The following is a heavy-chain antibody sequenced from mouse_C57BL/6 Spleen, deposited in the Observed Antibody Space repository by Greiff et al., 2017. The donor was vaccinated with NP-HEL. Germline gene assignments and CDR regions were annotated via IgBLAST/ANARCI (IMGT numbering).Heavy chain of an antibody. V-gene: IGHV1-54*01. J-gene: IGHJ3*01. D-gene: IGHD3-2*02. Sequence: QVQLKESGAELVRPGTSVKVSCKASGYAFTNYLIEWVKQRPGQGLEWIGVINPGSGGTNYNEKFKGKATLTADKSSSTAYMQLSSLTSEDSAVYFCARGSSGFSFAYWGQGTLVTVSA. CDR2: INPGSGGT. CDR3: ARGSSGFSFAY. CDR1: GYAFTNYL.